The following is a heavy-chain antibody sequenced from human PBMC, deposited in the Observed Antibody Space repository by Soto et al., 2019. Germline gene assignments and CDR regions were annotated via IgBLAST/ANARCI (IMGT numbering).Heavy chain of an antibody. CDR2: IDWDDDK. CDR3: ARSCGYSSGCDFDY. J-gene: IGHJ4*02. Sequence: SGPTLVNPTHTLTLTCTFSGFSLSTSGMRVSWIRQPPGKALDWLARIDWDDDKFYSTSLKTRLTISKETSKNQVVLTITNMDPLDEATYYCARSCGYSSGCDFDYLGQGNRFSLSS. V-gene: IGHV2-70*04. CDR1: GFSLSTSGMR. D-gene: IGHD6-25*01.